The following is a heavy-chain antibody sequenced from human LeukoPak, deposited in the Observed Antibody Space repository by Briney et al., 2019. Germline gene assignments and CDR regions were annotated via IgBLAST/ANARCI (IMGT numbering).Heavy chain of an antibody. Sequence: GGSLRLSCAASGFTFSSYAMSWVRQAPGKGLEWGSAISGSGGSTYYADSVKGRFTISRDNSKNTLYLQMNRRRAEDRAVYYCAKDRREDLNWYYWGQGNLVTVSS. CDR1: GFTFSSYA. CDR3: AKDRREDLNWYY. V-gene: IGHV3-23*01. J-gene: IGHJ4*02. CDR2: ISGSGGST. D-gene: IGHD3/OR15-3a*01.